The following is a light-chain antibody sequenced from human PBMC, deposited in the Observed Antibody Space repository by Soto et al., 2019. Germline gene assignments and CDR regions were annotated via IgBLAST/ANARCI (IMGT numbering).Light chain of an antibody. CDR2: AAS. J-gene: IGKJ1*01. CDR1: QGIRND. CDR3: LQHSTYPLT. V-gene: IGKV1-17*01. Sequence: DIQMTQFPSSLSASVGDRVTITCRASQGIRNDLAWYQQKPGKAPKRLIYAASSLQSGVPSRFSGSGSGTEFTLAISSLQPEVFATFYCLQHSTYPLTFGQGTKVEIK.